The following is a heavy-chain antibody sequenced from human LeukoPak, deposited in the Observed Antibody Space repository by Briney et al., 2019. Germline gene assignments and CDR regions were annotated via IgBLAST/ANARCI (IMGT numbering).Heavy chain of an antibody. Sequence: ASVKVSCKASGCTFTGYYMHWVRQAPGQGLEWMGWINPNSGGTNYAQKFQGRVTMTRDTSISTAYMELSRLRSDDTAVYYCARALSLVVTLVIGYWGQGTLVTVSS. D-gene: IGHD3-9*01. CDR1: GCTFTGYY. V-gene: IGHV1-2*02. CDR2: INPNSGGT. J-gene: IGHJ4*02. CDR3: ARALSLVVTLVIGY.